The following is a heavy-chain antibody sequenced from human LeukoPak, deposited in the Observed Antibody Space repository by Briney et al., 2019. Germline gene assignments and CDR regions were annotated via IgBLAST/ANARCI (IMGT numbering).Heavy chain of an antibody. CDR2: IYTSGST. CDR3: AIVVVTAIHYFDY. Sequence: KSSESLSLTCTVSGVSISSGSYYWSWIRQPAGKGLEWIGRIYTSGSTNYNPSLKSRVTISVHTSKNHFSLKLSSVTAADTAVYYCAIVVVTAIHYFDYWGQGTLVTVSS. J-gene: IGHJ4*02. D-gene: IGHD2-21*02. V-gene: IGHV4-61*02. CDR1: GVSISSGSYY.